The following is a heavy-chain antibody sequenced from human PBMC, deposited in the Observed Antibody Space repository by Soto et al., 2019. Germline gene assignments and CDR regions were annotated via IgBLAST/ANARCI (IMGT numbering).Heavy chain of an antibody. Sequence: QIQLVQSGGDVKTPGASVKVSCTTSRSTFTSHGIAWVRQAPGHGLEWMGGISTFNGTTDYAQKFQGRVTMTADTITSTVQMELRSLGYDEPAVYYCARLLTEGATFREDAFDLWGPGTKVTVSS. CDR2: ISTFNGTT. CDR3: ARLLTEGATFREDAFDL. J-gene: IGHJ3*01. V-gene: IGHV1-18*01. CDR1: RSTFTSHG. D-gene: IGHD3-9*01.